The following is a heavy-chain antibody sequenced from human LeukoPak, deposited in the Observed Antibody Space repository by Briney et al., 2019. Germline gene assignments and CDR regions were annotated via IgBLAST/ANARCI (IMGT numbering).Heavy chain of an antibody. CDR3: ARVGYSYGPSESYYFDY. J-gene: IGHJ4*02. CDR2: VYHSGST. D-gene: IGHD5-18*01. V-gene: IGHV4-4*02. CDR1: GDSISSSHW. Sequence: PSETLSLTCAVSGDSISSSHWWSWVRQPPGKGLEWIGEVYHSGSTNYNPSLKSRVTMSADMSRNQFSLKLTSVTAVDTAVYYCARVGYSYGPSESYYFDYWGQGTLVTVSS.